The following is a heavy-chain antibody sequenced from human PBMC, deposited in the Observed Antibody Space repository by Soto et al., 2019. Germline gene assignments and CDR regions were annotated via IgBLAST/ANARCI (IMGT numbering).Heavy chain of an antibody. J-gene: IGHJ6*02. CDR3: AREVVVFGVIIPTPMDV. V-gene: IGHV3-48*03. CDR1: GFTFSGYE. D-gene: IGHD3-22*01. Sequence: GVLRRSCAASGFTFSGYEMNWVRQAPGKGLEWVSYISGSGSTIYYADSVKGRFTISRDNAKDSLYLQMNSLRAEDTAVYYCAREVVVFGVIIPTPMDVWGQGTTGTVSS. CDR2: ISGSGSTI.